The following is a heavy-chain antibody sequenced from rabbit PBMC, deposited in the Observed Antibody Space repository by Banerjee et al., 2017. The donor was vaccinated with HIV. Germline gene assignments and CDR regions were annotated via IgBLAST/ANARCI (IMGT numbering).Heavy chain of an antibody. Sequence: SSGSAYYASWAKGRFTISKTSSTTVTLQMTSLTAADTATYFCARGNFNLWGQGTLVTVS. V-gene: IGHV1S40*01. CDR2: SSGSA. CDR3: ARGNFNL. J-gene: IGHJ4*01.